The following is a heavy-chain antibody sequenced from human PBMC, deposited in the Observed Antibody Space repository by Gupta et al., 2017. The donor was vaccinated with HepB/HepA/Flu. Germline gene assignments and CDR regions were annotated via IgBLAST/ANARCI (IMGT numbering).Heavy chain of an antibody. CDR1: GGSFSGYY. D-gene: IGHD1-1*01. Sequence: QVQLQQWGAGLLKPSETLSLTCAVYGGSFSGYYWSWIRQPPGKGLEWIGDINHTGNTNYNPSLKSRVTISVDMSKNQFSLVLSSVTAADTAVFYGARGPNWAFDSWGQGALVTVSS. V-gene: IGHV4-34*02. CDR2: INHTGNT. CDR3: ARGPNWAFDS. J-gene: IGHJ4*02.